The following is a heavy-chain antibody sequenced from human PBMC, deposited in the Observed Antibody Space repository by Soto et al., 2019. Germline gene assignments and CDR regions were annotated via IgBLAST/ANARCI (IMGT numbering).Heavy chain of an antibody. J-gene: IGHJ2*01. D-gene: IGHD3-9*01. Sequence: QVQLQQWGAGPLRPLETLSLTCGVSGGSFSGYYWAWIRQSPGKGLEGIGEINDRGSINYIPSLKSRVSTSVDTSENHYSLNLRSVTAADTAVYYCARESHDILTGPRWVWYFDLWGRGTLVTVSS. CDR2: INDRGSI. CDR3: ARESHDILTGPRWVWYFDL. V-gene: IGHV4-34*01. CDR1: GGSFSGYY.